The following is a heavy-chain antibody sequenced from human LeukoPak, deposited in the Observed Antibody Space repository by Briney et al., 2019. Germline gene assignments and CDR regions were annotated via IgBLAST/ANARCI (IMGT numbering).Heavy chain of an antibody. Sequence: GGSLRLSCTASGFTFNNYAMSWVRQAPGKGLEWVSTISGSAVTTHYADSVKGRFTISRDNSKNTLYLQMNSLRAEDTAIYYCAKEGGRAVAGTEWDYWGQGTLVTVSS. CDR1: GFTFNNYA. CDR2: ISGSAVTT. CDR3: AKEGGRAVAGTEWDY. V-gene: IGHV3-23*01. D-gene: IGHD6-19*01. J-gene: IGHJ4*02.